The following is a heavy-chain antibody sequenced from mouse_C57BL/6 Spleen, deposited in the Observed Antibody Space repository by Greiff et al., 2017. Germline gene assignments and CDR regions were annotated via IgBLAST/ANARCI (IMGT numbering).Heavy chain of an antibody. D-gene: IGHD4-1*01. CDR1: GFTFSSYA. V-gene: IGHV5-9-1*02. Sequence: EVKLMESGEGLVKPGGSLKLSCAASGFTFSSYAMSWVRQTPEKRLEWVAYISSGGGYIYYADTVKGRFTISRANARNTLYLQMSSLQSEETAMYYCTRGTGSSLWDFDVWGTEATGTASS. CDR2: ISSGGGYI. J-gene: IGHJ1*03. CDR3: TRGTGSSLWDFDV.